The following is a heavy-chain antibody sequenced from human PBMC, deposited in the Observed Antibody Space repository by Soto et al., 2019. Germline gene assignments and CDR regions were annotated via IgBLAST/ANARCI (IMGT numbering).Heavy chain of an antibody. J-gene: IGHJ3*02. V-gene: IGHV4-61*01. D-gene: IGHD3-22*01. CDR3: ARYDSSGGSAFDI. CDR2: IYYSGST. CDR1: GGSVSSGNYY. Sequence: SETLSLTCTVSGGSVSSGNYYWSWIRQPPGKGLEWIGYIYYSGSTYYNPSLKSRVTISVDTSKNQFSLKLISVTAADTAVYYCARYDSSGGSAFDIWGQGTMVTVSS.